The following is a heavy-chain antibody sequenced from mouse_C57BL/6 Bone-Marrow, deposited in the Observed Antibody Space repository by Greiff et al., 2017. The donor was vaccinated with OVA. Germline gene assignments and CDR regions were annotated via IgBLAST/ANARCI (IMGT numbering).Heavy chain of an antibody. Sequence: QVQLQQSGAELANPGASVKLSCKASGYTFTSYWMHWVKQRPGTGLEWIGYINPRSGYTTYKQKFKDKDPLTTDKSSITANMQLSSLTYEDSAVYYCARGLGFMDDWGQGTSVTVSS. CDR1: GYTFTSYW. J-gene: IGHJ4*01. CDR2: INPRSGYT. CDR3: ARGLGFMDD. D-gene: IGHD4-1*01. V-gene: IGHV1-7*01.